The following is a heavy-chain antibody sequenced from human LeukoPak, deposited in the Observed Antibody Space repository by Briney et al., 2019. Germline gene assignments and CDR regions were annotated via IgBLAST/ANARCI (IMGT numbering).Heavy chain of an antibody. J-gene: IGHJ5*02. CDR2: MNPNSGNT. Sequence: ASGEASCKASGYTFTSWDINWVRQATGQGLGWRGWMNPNSGNTGYAQKFQGRVTMTRNTSISTAYMELSSLRSEDTAVYYCARGWSYSGYDAWGQGTLVTVSS. CDR1: GYTFTSWD. V-gene: IGHV1-8*01. CDR3: ARGWSYSGYDA. D-gene: IGHD5-12*01.